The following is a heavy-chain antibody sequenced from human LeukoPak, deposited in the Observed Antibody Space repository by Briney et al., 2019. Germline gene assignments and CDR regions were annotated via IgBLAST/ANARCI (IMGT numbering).Heavy chain of an antibody. J-gene: IGHJ4*02. CDR1: GFTFSSYG. CDR3: ARDLYASGSHDY. V-gene: IGHV3-33*01. CDR2: IWYDGSNK. Sequence: GGSLRLSCAASGFTFSSYGMHWVRQAPGKGLEWVAVIWYDGSNKYYADSVKGRFTISRDNDKNSLYLQMNSLRVDDTAVYYCARDLYASGSHDYWGQGTLVTVSA. D-gene: IGHD3-10*01.